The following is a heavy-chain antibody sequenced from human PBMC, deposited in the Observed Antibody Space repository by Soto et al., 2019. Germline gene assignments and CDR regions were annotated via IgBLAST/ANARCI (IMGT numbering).Heavy chain of an antibody. J-gene: IGHJ4*02. CDR2: ISAYNGNT. V-gene: IGHV1-18*01. D-gene: IGHD3-3*01. CDR1: GYTFTSYG. CDR3: AIRIPHYDFWSGYPDY. Sequence: VASVKVSCKASGYTFTSYGISWVRQAPGQGLEWMGWISAYNGNTNYAQKLQGRVTMTTDTSTSTAYMELRSLRSDDTAVYYCAIRIPHYDFWSGYPDYWGQGTLVTVSS.